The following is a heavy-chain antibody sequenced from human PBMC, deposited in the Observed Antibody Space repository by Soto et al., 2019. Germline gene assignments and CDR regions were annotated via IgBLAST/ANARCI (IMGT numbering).Heavy chain of an antibody. V-gene: IGHV3-33*01. CDR1: GFTFSSYG. CDR2: IWYDGSNK. D-gene: IGHD2-8*01. J-gene: IGHJ6*02. Sequence: DHPGGSLRLSCAASGFTFSSYGMHWVRQAPGKGLEWVAVIWYDGSNKYYADSVKGRFTISRDNSKNTLYLQMNSLRAEDTAVYYCARAYCTNGVCYHYGMDVWGQGTTVTVSS. CDR3: ARAYCTNGVCYHYGMDV.